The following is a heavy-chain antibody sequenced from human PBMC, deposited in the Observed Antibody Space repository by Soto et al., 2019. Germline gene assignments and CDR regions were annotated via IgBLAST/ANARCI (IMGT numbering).Heavy chain of an antibody. V-gene: IGHV3-9*01. D-gene: IGHD6-19*01. CDR3: AKGGIAVAGPSDY. CDR2: ISWNSGSI. J-gene: IGHJ4*02. Sequence: EVQLVESGGGLVQPGRSLRLSCAASGFTFHDYAMHWVRQAPGKGLEWVSGISWNSGSIGYADSVKGRFTISRDNXKNSLYLQMSSLRAEDTALYYCAKGGIAVAGPSDYWGQGTLVTV. CDR1: GFTFHDYA.